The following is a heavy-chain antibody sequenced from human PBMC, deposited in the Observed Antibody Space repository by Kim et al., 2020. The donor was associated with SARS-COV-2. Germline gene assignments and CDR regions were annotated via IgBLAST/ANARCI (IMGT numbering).Heavy chain of an antibody. D-gene: IGHD1-1*01. CDR3: AKWDNSPDY. J-gene: IGHJ4*02. CDR2: GTT. V-gene: IGHV3-23*01. Sequence: GTTTYADSVKGRFTISRDNSKNTLYLQMNSLRAEDTAVYYCAKWDNSPDYWGQGTLVTVSS.